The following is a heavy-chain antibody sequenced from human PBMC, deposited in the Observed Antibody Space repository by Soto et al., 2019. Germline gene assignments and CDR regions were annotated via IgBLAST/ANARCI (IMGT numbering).Heavy chain of an antibody. CDR1: GYTFTSYD. CDR2: MNPNSGNT. D-gene: IGHD3-10*01. CDR3: ARQKFGDYYYYYYMDV. V-gene: IGHV1-8*01. Sequence: ASVKVSCKASGYTFTSYDINWVRQATGQGLEWMGWMNPNSGNTGYAQKFQGRVTMTRNTSISTAYMELSSLRSEDTAVYYCARQKFGDYYYYYYMDVWGKGTTVT. J-gene: IGHJ6*03.